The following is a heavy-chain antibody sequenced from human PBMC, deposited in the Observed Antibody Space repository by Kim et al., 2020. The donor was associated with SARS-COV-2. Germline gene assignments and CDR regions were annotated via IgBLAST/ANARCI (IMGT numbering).Heavy chain of an antibody. Sequence: GESLKISCQVSGFTFTDYWIAWVRQMPGKGLEWMGMVYPSDSDTRYSPSLQGQVTFSADKNTNTAYLQWNTLKTSDSGFYFCARRSGGHRFDLDYWGQGT. D-gene: IGHD6-25*01. CDR2: VYPSDSDT. J-gene: IGHJ4*02. CDR1: GFTFTDYW. CDR3: ARRSGGHRFDLDY. V-gene: IGHV5-51*01.